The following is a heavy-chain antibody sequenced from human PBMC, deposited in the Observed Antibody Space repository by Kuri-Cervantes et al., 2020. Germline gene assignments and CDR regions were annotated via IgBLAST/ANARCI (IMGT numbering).Heavy chain of an antibody. Sequence: GGSLRLSCAVSGLTFSSTSMNWVRQAPGKGLEWVSYISSSSRTIYYADSVKGRFTISRDNSKNTLYLQMNSLRAEDTAVYYCARGDAINYVFYYYYYMDVWGKGTTVTVSS. CDR2: ISSSSRTI. J-gene: IGHJ6*03. D-gene: IGHD4-11*01. V-gene: IGHV3-48*01. CDR3: ARGDAINYVFYYYYYMDV. CDR1: GLTFSSTS.